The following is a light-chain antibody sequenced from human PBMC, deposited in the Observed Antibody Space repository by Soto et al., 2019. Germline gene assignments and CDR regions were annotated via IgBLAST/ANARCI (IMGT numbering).Light chain of an antibody. CDR2: AAS. J-gene: IGKJ2*01. CDR1: QRINNH. CDR3: QQANSFPYT. Sequence: DIQMTQSPSSLSASVGERVTITFLASQRINNHLNWYQQKPGKAPKLLNYAASSLQSGVPSRFSGSGSGTDFTLTISSLQPEDFATYYCQQANSFPYTFGQGTKVDIK. V-gene: IGKV1-39*01.